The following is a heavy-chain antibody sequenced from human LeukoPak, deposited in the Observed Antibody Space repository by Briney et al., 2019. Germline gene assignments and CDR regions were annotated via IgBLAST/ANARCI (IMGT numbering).Heavy chain of an antibody. J-gene: IGHJ3*02. D-gene: IGHD3-10*01. Sequence: SETLSLTCTVSGGSISSSSYYWGWIRQPPGKGLEWIGIIYYSGSTNYNPSLKSRVTISVDTSKNQFSLKLSSVTAADTAVYYCARDRKRSWFGELLAHDAFDIWGQGTMVTVSS. CDR2: IYYSGST. CDR3: ARDRKRSWFGELLAHDAFDI. V-gene: IGHV4-39*07. CDR1: GGSISSSSYY.